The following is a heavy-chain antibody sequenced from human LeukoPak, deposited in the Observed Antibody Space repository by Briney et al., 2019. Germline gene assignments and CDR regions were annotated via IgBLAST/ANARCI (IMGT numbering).Heavy chain of an antibody. CDR3: ARGHIVVVPAAMGNDY. D-gene: IGHD2-2*01. V-gene: IGHV1-18*01. CDR2: ISAYNGDT. CDR1: GYTFNHHG. Sequence: ASVKVSCKTSGYTFNHHGITWVRQAPGQGLEWMGWISAYNGDTNYAQEFQGRVTMTRDTSISTAYMELSRLRSDDTAVYYCARGHIVVVPAAMGNDYWGQGTLVTVSS. J-gene: IGHJ4*02.